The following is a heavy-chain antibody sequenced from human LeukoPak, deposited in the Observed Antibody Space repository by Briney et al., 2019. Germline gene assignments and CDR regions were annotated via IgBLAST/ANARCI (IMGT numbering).Heavy chain of an antibody. J-gene: IGHJ4*02. Sequence: GESLKISCKGSGYSFSSYWIGWVRQIPGKGLEWMGIIYPDDSNTRYSPSFQGQVTFSADKSITIAYLQWSSLKASDTAMYYCARRNSVVTGGGFDYWGQGTLVTVSS. CDR3: ARRNSVVTGGGFDY. V-gene: IGHV5-51*01. CDR1: GYSFSSYW. CDR2: IYPDDSNT. D-gene: IGHD4-23*01.